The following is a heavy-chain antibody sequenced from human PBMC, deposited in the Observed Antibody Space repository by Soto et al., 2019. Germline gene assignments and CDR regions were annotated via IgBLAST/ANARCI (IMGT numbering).Heavy chain of an antibody. CDR3: ARDAYDFWSGPIDY. Sequence: GASVKVSCKASGYTFTSYGISWVRQAPGQGLEWMGWISAYNGNTNYAQKLQGRVTMTTDTSTSTAYMELRSLRSDDTAVYYSARDAYDFWSGPIDYWGQGTLVTVSS. CDR1: GYTFTSYG. V-gene: IGHV1-18*01. J-gene: IGHJ4*02. D-gene: IGHD3-3*01. CDR2: ISAYNGNT.